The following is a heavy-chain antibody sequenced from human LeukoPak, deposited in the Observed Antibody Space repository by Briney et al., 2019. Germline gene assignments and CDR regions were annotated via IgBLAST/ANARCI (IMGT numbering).Heavy chain of an antibody. J-gene: IGHJ4*02. CDR3: ARASIDYGDYEVYFDY. Sequence: GGSLRLSCAASGFTFSSYAMHWVRQAPGKGLEWVAVISYDGSNKYYADSVKGRFTISRDNSKNTLYLQMNSLRAGDTAVYYCARASIDYGDYEVYFDYWGQGTLVTVSS. CDR2: ISYDGSNK. CDR1: GFTFSSYA. V-gene: IGHV3-30*14. D-gene: IGHD4-17*01.